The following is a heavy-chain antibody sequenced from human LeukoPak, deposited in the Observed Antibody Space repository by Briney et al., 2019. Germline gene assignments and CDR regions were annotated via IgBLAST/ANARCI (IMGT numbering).Heavy chain of an antibody. CDR2: ISYDGSNK. J-gene: IGHJ6*02. CDR3: ARSYTYCSSTSCYDYYYGMDV. V-gene: IGHV3-30*03. CDR1: GFTFSSYG. D-gene: IGHD2-2*01. Sequence: PGGSLRLSCAASGFTFSSYGMHWVRQAPGKGLEWVAVISYDGSNKYYADSVKGRFTIPRDNSKNTLYLQMNSLRAEDTAVYYCARSYTYCSSTSCYDYYYGMDVWGQGTTVTVSS.